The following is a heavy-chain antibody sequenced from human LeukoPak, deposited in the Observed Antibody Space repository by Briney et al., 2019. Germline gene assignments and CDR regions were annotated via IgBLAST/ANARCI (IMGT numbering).Heavy chain of an antibody. D-gene: IGHD2-21*02. V-gene: IGHV3-30*02. J-gene: IGHJ4*02. CDR1: GFTFSAYG. Sequence: PGGSLRLSCAAPGFTFSAYGMHWVRRAPGKGLEWVAFIWFDGSNKYYADSVKGRFTISRDNSKNTLYLQMNSLRLEDTAVFYCAKECGGGCSDDYWGQGTLVTVSS. CDR3: AKECGGGCSDDY. CDR2: IWFDGSNK.